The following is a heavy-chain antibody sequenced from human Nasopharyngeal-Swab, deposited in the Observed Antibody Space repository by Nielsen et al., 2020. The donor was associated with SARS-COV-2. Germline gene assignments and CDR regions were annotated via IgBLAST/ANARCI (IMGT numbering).Heavy chain of an antibody. Sequence: ALRLSCAASGFTFNNYNFNWVRQAPGKGLEWVSSISSSSSYIYYADSVKGRFTISRDNAKNSLYLQMNSLRAEDTAVYYCARDGLDYDFWSAYFMDVWGQGTTVTVSS. J-gene: IGHJ6*02. CDR2: ISSSSSYI. CDR3: ARDGLDYDFWSAYFMDV. D-gene: IGHD3-3*01. CDR1: GFTFNNYN. V-gene: IGHV3-21*01.